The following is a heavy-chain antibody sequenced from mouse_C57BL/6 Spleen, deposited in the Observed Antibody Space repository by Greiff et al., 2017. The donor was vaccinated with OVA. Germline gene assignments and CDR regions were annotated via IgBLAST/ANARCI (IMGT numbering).Heavy chain of an antibody. D-gene: IGHD1-1*01. CDR1: GYTFTDYN. J-gene: IGHJ4*01. Sequence: EVQLQQSGPELVKPGASVKIPCKASGYTFTDYNMDWVKQSHGKSLEWIGDINPNNGGTIYNQKFKGKATLTVDKSSSTAYMELRSLTSKDTAVYYCARWGGSSDYYAMDYWGQGTSVTVSS. CDR3: ARWGGSSDYYAMDY. CDR2: INPNNGGT. V-gene: IGHV1-18*01.